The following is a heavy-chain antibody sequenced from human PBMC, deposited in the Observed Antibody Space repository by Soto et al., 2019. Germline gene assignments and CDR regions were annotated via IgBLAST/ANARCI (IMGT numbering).Heavy chain of an antibody. Sequence: EVQLVESGVGLVQPGRSLRLSCAASGFTFDDYAMHWVRQGPGKGLEWVSSISWNSGNLGYADSVKGRFTISRDNAKNSLYLQMNCLRGEDTALYYCAKGASTTVFAFNDYWGQGTLVTVSS. CDR1: GFTFDDYA. V-gene: IGHV3-9*01. CDR2: ISWNSGNL. CDR3: AKGASTTVFAFNDY. D-gene: IGHD4-17*01. J-gene: IGHJ4*02.